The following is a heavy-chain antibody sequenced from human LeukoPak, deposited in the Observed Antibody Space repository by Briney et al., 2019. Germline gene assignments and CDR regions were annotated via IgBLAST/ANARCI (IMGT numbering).Heavy chain of an antibody. Sequence: QPGGSLRLSCAASGFTFSNFAMTWVRQAPGKGLEWVSVISGSGGETDYADSVRGRFTISRDNSKNTLYLQMNSLRAEDTAMYSCAKSLHNWNSLFDYCGQGTLVTVSS. V-gene: IGHV3-23*01. CDR2: ISGSGGET. J-gene: IGHJ4*02. D-gene: IGHD1/OR15-1a*01. CDR3: AKSLHNWNSLFDY. CDR1: GFTFSNFA.